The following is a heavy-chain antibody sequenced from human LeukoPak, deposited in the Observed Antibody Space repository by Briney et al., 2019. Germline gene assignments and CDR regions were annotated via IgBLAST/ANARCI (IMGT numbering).Heavy chain of an antibody. CDR3: AKVPDSSGYYWRYFDL. Sequence: GGSLRLSCAASGFTFSSYAMSWVRQAPGEGLEWVSAISGSGGSTYYADSVKGRFTISRDNSKNTLYLQMNSLRAEDTAVYYCAKVPDSSGYYWRYFDLWGRGTLVTVSS. CDR2: ISGSGGST. CDR1: GFTFSSYA. V-gene: IGHV3-23*01. J-gene: IGHJ2*01. D-gene: IGHD3-22*01.